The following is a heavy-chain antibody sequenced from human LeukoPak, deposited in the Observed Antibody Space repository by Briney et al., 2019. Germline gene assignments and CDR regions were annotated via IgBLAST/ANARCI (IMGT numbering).Heavy chain of an antibody. Sequence: PGGSLRHPCEVPGFTCTIYNMTWVPQAQGRGLEWVSSISRSTGNIYSADSVKGRFTISRDNAKNSLYLQMSSLRAEDTAVYYCARDYASDYWGQGTLVTVSS. V-gene: IGHV3-21*01. D-gene: IGHD3-10*01. CDR2: ISRSTGNI. CDR3: ARDYASDY. CDR1: GFTCTIYN. J-gene: IGHJ4*02.